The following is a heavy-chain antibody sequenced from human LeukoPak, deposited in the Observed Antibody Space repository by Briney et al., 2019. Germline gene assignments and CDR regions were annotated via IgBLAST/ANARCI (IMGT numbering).Heavy chain of an antibody. D-gene: IGHD5-12*01. CDR2: IYYSGST. CDR1: GGSFSGYY. V-gene: IGHV4-59*01. CDR3: ARRSGGGRGLRLEAWFDP. J-gene: IGHJ5*02. Sequence: SGTLSLTCAVYGGSFSGYYWSWIRQPPGKGLEWIGYIYYSGSTNYNPSLKSRVTISVDTSKNQFSLKLISVTAADTAVYYCARRSGGGRGLRLEAWFDPWGQGTLVTVSS.